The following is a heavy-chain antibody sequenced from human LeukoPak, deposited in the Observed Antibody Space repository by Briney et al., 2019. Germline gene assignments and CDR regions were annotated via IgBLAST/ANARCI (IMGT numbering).Heavy chain of an antibody. J-gene: IGHJ4*02. D-gene: IGHD3-22*01. V-gene: IGHV3-23*01. CDR2: ISGSGGST. CDR1: GFTFSSYA. CDR3: AKALPVTYYYDSSGYSVVNYSDY. Sequence: GGSLRLSCAASGFTFSSYAMSWVRQAPGKGLEWVSAISGSGGSTYYADSVKGRFTISRDNSKNTLYLQMNSLRAEDTAVYYCAKALPVTYYYDSSGYSVVNYSDYWGQGTLVTVSS.